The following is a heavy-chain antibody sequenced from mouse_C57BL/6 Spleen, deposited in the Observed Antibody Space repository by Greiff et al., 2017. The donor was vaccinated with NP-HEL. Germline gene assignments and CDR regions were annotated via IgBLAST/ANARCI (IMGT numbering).Heavy chain of an antibody. CDR2: ISYDGSN. D-gene: IGHD2-3*01. J-gene: IGHJ3*01. CDR1: GYSITSGYY. V-gene: IGHV3-6*01. CDR3: AREGDGYYEAY. Sequence: EVKLMESGPGLVKPSQSLSLTCSVTGYSITSGYYWNWIRQFPGNKLEWMGYISYDGSNNYNPSLKNRISITRDTSKNQFFLKLNSVTTEDTATYYCAREGDGYYEAYWGQGTLVTVSA.